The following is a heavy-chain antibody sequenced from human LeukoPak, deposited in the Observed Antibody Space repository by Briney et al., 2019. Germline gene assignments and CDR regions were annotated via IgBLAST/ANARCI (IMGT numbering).Heavy chain of an antibody. J-gene: IGHJ4*02. V-gene: IGHV3-23*01. D-gene: IGHD2-21*01. CDR3: AKASSPVIAANYFDY. CDR1: GFTFRSYA. CDR2: ISGSGSVT. Sequence: PGGSLRLSCAASGFTFRSYAMSWVRQAPEKRLEWVSVISGSGSVTYYADSVKGRFTISRDNSKDTLYLQMNSLRAEDTAVYYCAKASSPVIAANYFDYWGRGTPVTVSS.